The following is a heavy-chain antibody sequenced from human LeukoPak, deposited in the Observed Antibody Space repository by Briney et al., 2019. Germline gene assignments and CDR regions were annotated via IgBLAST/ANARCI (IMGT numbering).Heavy chain of an antibody. CDR1: GLTFSGYG. V-gene: IGHV3-48*01. CDR2: ISSTSSTI. J-gene: IGHJ4*02. D-gene: IGHD3-10*01. CDR3: ARDSYMVRGVIIPPPFDY. Sequence: PGGSLRLSCAASGLTFSGYGMNWVRQAPGKGLEWVSYISSTSSTIYYADSVKGRFTISRDNTKNSLYLQMNSLRAEDTAVYYCARDSYMVRGVIIPPPFDYWGQATLVTVPS.